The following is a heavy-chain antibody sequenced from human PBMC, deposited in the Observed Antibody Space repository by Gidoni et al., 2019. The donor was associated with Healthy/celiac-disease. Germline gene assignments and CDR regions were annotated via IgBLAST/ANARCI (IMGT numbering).Heavy chain of an antibody. CDR2: ISGSGGST. J-gene: IGHJ4*02. V-gene: IGHV3-23*01. CDR3: ATYSGYCSGGSCYKPPRLKDY. CDR1: GFTFSSYA. D-gene: IGHD2-15*01. Sequence: EVQLLESGGGLVQPGGSLRLSCAASGFTFSSYAMSWVRQAPGKGLEWVSAISGSGGSTYYADSVKGRFTISRDNSKNTLYLQMNSLRAEDTAVYYCATYSGYCSGGSCYKPPRLKDYWGQGTLVTVSS.